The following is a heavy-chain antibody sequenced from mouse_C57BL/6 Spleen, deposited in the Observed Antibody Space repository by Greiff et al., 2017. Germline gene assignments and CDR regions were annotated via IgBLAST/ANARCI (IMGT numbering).Heavy chain of an antibody. CDR3: TRLIYYGNYVDY. CDR1: GFTFSSYA. D-gene: IGHD2-1*01. Sequence: EVQRVESGEGLVKPGGSLKLSCAASGFTFSSYAMSWVRQTPEKRLEWVAYISSGGDYIYYADTVKGRFTISRDNARNTLYLQMSSLKSEDTAMYYCTRLIYYGNYVDYWGQGTTLTVSS. CDR2: ISSGGDYI. V-gene: IGHV5-9-1*02. J-gene: IGHJ2*01.